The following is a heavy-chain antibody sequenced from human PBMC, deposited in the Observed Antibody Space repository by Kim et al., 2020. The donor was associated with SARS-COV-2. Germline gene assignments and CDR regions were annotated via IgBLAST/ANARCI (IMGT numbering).Heavy chain of an antibody. D-gene: IGHD3-10*01. J-gene: IGHJ4*02. V-gene: IGHV3-33*01. CDR3: ARSLYYYGSGSYFDY. Sequence: GGSLRLSCAASGFTFSSYGMHWVRQAPGKGLEWVAVIWYDGSNKYYADSVKGRFTISRDNSKNTLYLQMNSLRAEDTAVYYCARSLYYYGSGSYFDYWGQGTLVTVSS. CDR2: IWYDGSNK. CDR1: GFTFSSYG.